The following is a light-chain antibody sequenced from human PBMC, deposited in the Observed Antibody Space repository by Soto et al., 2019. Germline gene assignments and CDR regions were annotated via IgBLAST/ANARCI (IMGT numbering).Light chain of an antibody. CDR1: QSVANNY. CDR3: QQSGTSPQT. J-gene: IGKJ2*01. Sequence: EIVLTQSPGTLYLSPGERATLSCRASQSVANNYLAGDQQKPGQAPRLLIHGASIRATDIPDRFSGSGSGTVFPLTISRLDREDVAVYLCQQSGTSPQTVGQGTERAIK. CDR2: GAS. V-gene: IGKV3-20*01.